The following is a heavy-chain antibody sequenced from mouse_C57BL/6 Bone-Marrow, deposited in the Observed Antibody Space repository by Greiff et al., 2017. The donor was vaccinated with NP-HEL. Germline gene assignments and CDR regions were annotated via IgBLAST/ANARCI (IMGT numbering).Heavy chain of an antibody. CDR3: ARGERGYFYWYFDV. Sequence: QVQLQQPGAELVMPGASVKLSCKASGYTFTSYWMHWVKQRPGQGLEWIGEIDPSDSSTNYNQKFKGKSTLTVDKSSSTAYMQLSSLTSEDSAVYDCARGERGYFYWYFDVWGTGTTVTVSS. CDR1: GYTFTSYW. CDR2: IDPSDSST. V-gene: IGHV1-69*01. D-gene: IGHD2-14*01. J-gene: IGHJ1*03.